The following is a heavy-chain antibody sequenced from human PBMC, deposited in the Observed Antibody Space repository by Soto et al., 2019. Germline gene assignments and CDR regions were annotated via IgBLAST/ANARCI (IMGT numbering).Heavy chain of an antibody. CDR3: VRGGNVDGAFDI. Sequence: QVQLVESGGGVVQPGRSLRLSCAASGFTFSHYGMHWVRQAPGKGLEWVAVIWDDGIKKFYPDSVRGRFTISRDNSENTLFLQMNSLTAEDTAIYYCVRGGNVDGAFDIWGQGTMVTVSS. CDR2: IWDDGIKK. J-gene: IGHJ3*02. V-gene: IGHV3-33*01. D-gene: IGHD3-16*01. CDR1: GFTFSHYG.